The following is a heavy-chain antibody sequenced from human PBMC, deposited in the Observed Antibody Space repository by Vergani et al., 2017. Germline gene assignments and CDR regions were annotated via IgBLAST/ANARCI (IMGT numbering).Heavy chain of an antibody. CDR3: ARHRGSVGFFPSSYFYGMDV. V-gene: IGHV4-38-2*01. Sequence: QVQLQESGPGLVKPSETLTLTCDVSVSSIMTNPHWAWFRRSPGKGLKWIGCIHQSGDTPSNSSLKSRVSISIVSSSKFSLSLTSVTAAETASYYCARHRGSVGFFPSSYFYGMDVWVEGRTVAVSS. J-gene: IGHJ6*04. D-gene: IGHD3-10*01. CDR1: VSSIMTNPH. CDR2: IHQSGDT.